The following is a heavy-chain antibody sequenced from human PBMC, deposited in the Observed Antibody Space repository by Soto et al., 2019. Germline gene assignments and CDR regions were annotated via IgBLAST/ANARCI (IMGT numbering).Heavy chain of an antibody. J-gene: IGHJ3*02. D-gene: IGHD2-8*02. CDR3: TRGYCTVGSCAFDI. V-gene: IGHV3-9*01. Sequence: EEQLVESGGALVQPGGSLRLSCVASGFTFHDHAMHWVRQVPGKGLEWVSFITWNGGSLAYADSIKGRFTISRDNAKNSLYLQMNGLRAEDTAFYYCTRGYCTVGSCAFDIWGQGTVVTVSS. CDR2: ITWNGGSL. CDR1: GFTFHDHA.